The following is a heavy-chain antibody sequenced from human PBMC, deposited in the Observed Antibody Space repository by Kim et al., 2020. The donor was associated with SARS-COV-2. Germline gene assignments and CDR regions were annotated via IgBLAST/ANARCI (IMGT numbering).Heavy chain of an antibody. CDR1: GYTFTGYY. V-gene: IGHV1-2*02. CDR3: ATGNEIYYFNY. Sequence: ASVKVSCKPSGYTFTGYYLHWVRQAPGQGLEWMGWINRNNGGTNYAQNFQGRVTMTRDTSISTAFIELSGLRSDDTAVYYCATGNEIYYFNYWGQGTLVT. CDR2: INRNNGGT. D-gene: IGHD1-1*01. J-gene: IGHJ4*02.